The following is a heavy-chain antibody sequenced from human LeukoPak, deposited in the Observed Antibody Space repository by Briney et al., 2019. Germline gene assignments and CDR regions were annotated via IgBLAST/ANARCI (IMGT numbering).Heavy chain of an antibody. D-gene: IGHD6-13*01. CDR2: ISYDGSNK. CDR3: VGSSPTYYFDY. CDR1: GFTFSSYA. Sequence: GRSLRLSCAASGFTFSSYAMHWVRQAPGKGLEWVAVISYDGSNKYYADSVKGRFTISRDNSKNTLYLQMNSLRAEDTAVYYCVGSSPTYYFDYWGQGTLVTVSS. V-gene: IGHV3-30*04. J-gene: IGHJ4*02.